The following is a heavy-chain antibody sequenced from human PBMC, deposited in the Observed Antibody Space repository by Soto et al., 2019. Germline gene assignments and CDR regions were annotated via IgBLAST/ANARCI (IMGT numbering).Heavy chain of an antibody. CDR1: GYSFTSYW. Sequence: PGESLKISCKGSGYSFTSYWISWVRQMPGKGLEWMGRIDPSDSYTNYSPSFQGHVTISADKSISTAYLQWSSLKASDTAMYYCAALTRRARGYSYGMDILCQGTTLTISS. D-gene: IGHD1-26*01. CDR3: AALTRRARGYSYGMDI. CDR2: IDPSDSYT. V-gene: IGHV5-10-1*01. J-gene: IGHJ6*02.